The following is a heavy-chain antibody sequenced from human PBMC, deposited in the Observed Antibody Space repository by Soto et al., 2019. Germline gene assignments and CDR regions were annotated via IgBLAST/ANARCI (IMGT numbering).Heavy chain of an antibody. CDR2: ISGSGGST. CDR1: GFTFSSYA. D-gene: IGHD3-3*01. CDR3: AKDRPYYDFWSGYYFHWFDP. V-gene: IGHV3-23*01. J-gene: IGHJ5*02. Sequence: GGSLRLSCAASGFTFSSYAMSWVRQAPGKGLEWVSAISGSGGSTYYADSVKGRFTISRDNSKNTLYLQMNSLGAEDTAVYYCAKDRPYYDFWSGYYFHWFDPWGQGTLVTVSS.